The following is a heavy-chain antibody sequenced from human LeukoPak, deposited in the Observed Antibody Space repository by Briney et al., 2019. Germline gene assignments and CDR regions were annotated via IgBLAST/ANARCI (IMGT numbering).Heavy chain of an antibody. CDR2: ITSSSSYI. J-gene: IGHJ4*02. V-gene: IGHV3-21*01. CDR1: GFTFSSYS. Sequence: SGGSLRLSCAASGFTFSSYSMNWVRQAPGKGLQWVSSITSSSSYIYYADSVKGRFTISRDNAKNSLYLQMNSLRAEDTAVYYCARHVVAVGFDYWGQGTLVTVSS. D-gene: IGHD3-22*01. CDR3: ARHVVAVGFDY.